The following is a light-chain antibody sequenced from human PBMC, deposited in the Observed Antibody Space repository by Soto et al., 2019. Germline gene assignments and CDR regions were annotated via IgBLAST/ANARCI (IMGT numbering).Light chain of an antibody. V-gene: IGLV1-40*01. Sequence: QSVLTQPPSVSGAPGQRVTISCNGSSSNIGAGYDVHWYQQLPGTAPKLLIYGNSNRPSGVPDRFSGSKSGTSASLAITGLQAEDEADYYCQSYDSSLRRVVFGGGTKVTVL. J-gene: IGLJ2*01. CDR1: SSNIGAGYD. CDR2: GNS. CDR3: QSYDSSLRRVV.